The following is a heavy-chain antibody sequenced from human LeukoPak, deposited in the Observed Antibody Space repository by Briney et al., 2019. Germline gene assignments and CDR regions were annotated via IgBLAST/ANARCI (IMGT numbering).Heavy chain of an antibody. CDR2: IKDDGREK. CDR1: GFTFSRYW. D-gene: IGHD6-19*01. V-gene: IGHV3-7*03. J-gene: IGHJ4*02. Sequence: PGGSLRLSCAVSGFTFSRYWMTWVRQAPGKGLEWVANIKDDGREKYYVDSVKGRFTISGDNAKNSLYLQMNSLRVEDTAVYYCARDWASGWDYWGQGTLVTVSS. CDR3: ARDWASGWDY.